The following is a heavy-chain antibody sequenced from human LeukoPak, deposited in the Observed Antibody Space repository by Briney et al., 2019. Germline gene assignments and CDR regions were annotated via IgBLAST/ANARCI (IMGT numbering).Heavy chain of an antibody. J-gene: IGHJ3*02. CDR3: ARWGEDGSGYFSRIRTRGMYAFDI. D-gene: IGHD3-22*01. CDR2: IYYSGST. Sequence: SETLSLACTVSGGSISSGDYYWSWIRQPPGKGLEWIGYIYYSGSTYYNPSLKSRVTISVDTSKNQFSLKLSSVTAADTAVYYCARWGEDGSGYFSRIRTRGMYAFDIWGQGTMVTVSS. CDR1: GGSISSGDYY. V-gene: IGHV4-30-4*01.